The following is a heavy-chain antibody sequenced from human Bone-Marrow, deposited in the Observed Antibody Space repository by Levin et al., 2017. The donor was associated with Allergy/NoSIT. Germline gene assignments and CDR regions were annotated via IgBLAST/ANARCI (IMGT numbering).Heavy chain of an antibody. CDR2: IYYTGDA. Sequence: SQTLSLTCTVSGGSMSRYYWSWIRPSPERGLEWIGYIYYTGDASYNPSLEGRVAISIDTPKNQFSLRLNSVTAADTALYYCARARDNFGYLPLDYWGQGTLVTVSS. CDR1: GGSMSRYY. CDR3: ARARDNFGYLPLDY. D-gene: IGHD5-18*01. J-gene: IGHJ4*02. V-gene: IGHV4-59*01.